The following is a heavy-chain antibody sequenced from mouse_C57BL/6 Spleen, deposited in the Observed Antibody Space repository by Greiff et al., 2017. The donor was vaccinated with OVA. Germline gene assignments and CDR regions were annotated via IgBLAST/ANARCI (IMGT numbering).Heavy chain of an antibody. CDR2: IYPGSGNT. D-gene: IGHD2-5*01. J-gene: IGHJ3*01. CDR3: ARDSNYGLAWFAY. CDR1: GYTFTDYY. Sequence: VQLQQSGAELVRPGASVKLSCKASGYTFTDYYINWVKQRPGQGLEWIARIYPGSGNTYYNEKFKGKATLTAEKSSSTAYMQLSSLTSEDSAVYFCARDSNYGLAWFAYWGQGTLVTVSA. V-gene: IGHV1-76*01.